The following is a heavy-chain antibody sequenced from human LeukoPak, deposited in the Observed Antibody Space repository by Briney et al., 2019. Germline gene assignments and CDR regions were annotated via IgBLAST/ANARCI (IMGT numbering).Heavy chain of an antibody. D-gene: IGHD6-6*01. CDR1: GFTFSSYA. V-gene: IGHV3-30-3*01. J-gene: IGHJ4*02. Sequence: PGGSLRLSCAASGFTFSSYAMHWVRQAPGKGLEWVAVISYDGSNKYYADSVKGRFTISRDNSKNTLYLQMNSLRAEDTAVYYCARDYYTGVQQLVPWYFDYWGQGTLVTVSS. CDR2: ISYDGSNK. CDR3: ARDYYTGVQQLVPWYFDY.